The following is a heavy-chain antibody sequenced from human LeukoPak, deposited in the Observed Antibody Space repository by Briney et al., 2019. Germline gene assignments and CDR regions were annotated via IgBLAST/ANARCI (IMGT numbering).Heavy chain of an antibody. V-gene: IGHV4-59*01. CDR1: GDSISSYY. D-gene: IGHD1-26*01. CDR3: ARAADWWDQSFDY. Sequence: SETLSLTCTVSGDSISSYYWSWIRQPPGKGLEWIGYIYYSGSTNYNPSLKSRVTISVDTSKNQFSLNLSSVTAADTAVYYCARAADWWDQSFDYWGQGTLVTVSS. J-gene: IGHJ4*02. CDR2: IYYSGST.